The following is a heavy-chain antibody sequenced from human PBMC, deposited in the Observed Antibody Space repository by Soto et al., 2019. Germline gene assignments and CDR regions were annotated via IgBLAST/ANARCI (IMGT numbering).Heavy chain of an antibody. V-gene: IGHV3-48*02. CDR1: GVTFSLYS. CDR2: ISRSSTGI. D-gene: IGHD3-10*01. Sequence: EVQLVESGGGLVLPGGSLRLSCAASGVTFSLYSMNWVRQAPGKGLEWVSYISRSSTGIHYADSVKGRFTISRDDATNSMLLQMNSLRDGDTAVYYCARAVTWGLDVWGQGTTVSISS. CDR3: ARAVTWGLDV. J-gene: IGHJ6*02.